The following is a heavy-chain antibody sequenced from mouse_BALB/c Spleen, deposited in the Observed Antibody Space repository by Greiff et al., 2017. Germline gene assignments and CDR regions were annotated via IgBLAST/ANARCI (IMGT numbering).Heavy chain of an antibody. CDR3: ARYYDEAMDY. V-gene: IGHV5-6-5*01. Sequence: EGMLVESGGGLVKPGGSLKLSCAASGFTFSSYAMSWVRQTPEKRLEWVASISSGGSTYYPDSVKGRFTISRDNARNILYLQMSSLRSEDTAMYYCARYYDEAMDYWGQGTSVTVSS. CDR1: GFTFSSYA. CDR2: ISSGGST. J-gene: IGHJ4*01. D-gene: IGHD2-4*01.